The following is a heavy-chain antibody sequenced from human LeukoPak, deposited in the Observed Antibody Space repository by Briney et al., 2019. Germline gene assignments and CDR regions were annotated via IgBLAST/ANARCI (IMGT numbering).Heavy chain of an antibody. CDR2: INTDGSST. CDR1: GFTFSSYW. CDR3: ARDPLVRGVIGGNWFDP. Sequence: GGSPRLSCAASGFTFSSYWMHWVRQAPGTGLVWVSRINTDGSSTTYADSVKGRFTISRDNAKNTLYLQMNSLRAEDTAVYYCARDPLVRGVIGGNWFDPWGQGTLVTVSS. D-gene: IGHD3-10*01. J-gene: IGHJ5*02. V-gene: IGHV3-74*01.